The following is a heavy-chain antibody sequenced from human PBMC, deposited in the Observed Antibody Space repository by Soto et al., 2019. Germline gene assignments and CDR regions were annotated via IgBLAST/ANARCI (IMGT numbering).Heavy chain of an antibody. V-gene: IGHV3-21*01. CDR3: ARDQPSIAYYFDS. CDR2: ITSSSTYI. CDR1: GFTFSGYS. J-gene: IGHJ4*02. Sequence: EVQLVESGGGLVKPGGSLRLSCAASGFTFSGYSMNWVRQAPGKGPEWVSSITSSSTYIYYADSVEGRFTISRDNAKNSLYLQMNSLRAEDTAVYYCARDQPSIAYYFDSWGQGTLVTVSS. D-gene: IGHD3-3*02.